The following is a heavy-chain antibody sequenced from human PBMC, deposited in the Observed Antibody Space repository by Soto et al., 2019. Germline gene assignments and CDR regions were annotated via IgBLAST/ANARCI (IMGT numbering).Heavy chain of an antibody. CDR3: ARHHGPTTSENWFDP. CDR1: GYTFFTYD. D-gene: IGHD5-12*01. J-gene: IGHJ5*02. V-gene: IGHV1-18*01. Sequence: ASVKVSCKAPGYTFFTYDISWVRQAPGQGLEWMGWISTYSGDTKYAQKFQGRVTMTTGTSTTTAYLELRSLRSDDTAVYYCARHHGPTTSENWFDPWGQGTLVTVSS. CDR2: ISTYSGDT.